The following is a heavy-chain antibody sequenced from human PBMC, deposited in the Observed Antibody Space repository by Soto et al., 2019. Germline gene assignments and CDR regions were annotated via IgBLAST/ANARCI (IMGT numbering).Heavy chain of an antibody. CDR1: GFTFSNFV. J-gene: IGHJ6*02. CDR2: ITGTGGDT. V-gene: IGHV3-23*01. Sequence: LRLSCAASGFTFSNFVMRWVRQTPGKGLEWVSTITGTGGDTYYTDSVKGRFTISRDNSKNTLYLQMSSLRAEDTALYYCTKASSDRHHMDVWGQGTTVTVSS. CDR3: TKASSDRHHMDV.